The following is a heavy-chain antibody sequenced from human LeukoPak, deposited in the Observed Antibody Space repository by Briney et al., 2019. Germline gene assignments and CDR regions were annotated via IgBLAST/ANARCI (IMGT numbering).Heavy chain of an antibody. Sequence: SVKVSCKASGGTFSSYAISWVRQAPGQGLEWMGGIIPIFGTANYAQKFQGRVTITTDESTSTAYMELSGLRSEDTAVYYCARGWGHYYYMDVWGKGTTVTVSS. J-gene: IGHJ6*03. CDR1: GGTFSSYA. CDR3: ARGWGHYYYMDV. D-gene: IGHD1-26*01. CDR2: IIPIFGTA. V-gene: IGHV1-69*05.